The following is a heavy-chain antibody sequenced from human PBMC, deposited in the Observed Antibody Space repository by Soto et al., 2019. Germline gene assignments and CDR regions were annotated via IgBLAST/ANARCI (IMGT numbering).Heavy chain of an antibody. CDR1: GFTFSSYS. CDR3: ARADYVFWSGPEPFAY. V-gene: IGHV3-21*01. CDR2: ISSSSSYI. Sequence: GGSLRLSCAASGFTFSSYSMNWVRQAPGKGLEWVSSISSSSSYIYYADSVKGRFTISRDNAKNSLYLQMNSLRAEDTAVYYCARADYVFWSGPEPFAYGAKGTRVTVSS. D-gene: IGHD3-3*01. J-gene: IGHJ4*02.